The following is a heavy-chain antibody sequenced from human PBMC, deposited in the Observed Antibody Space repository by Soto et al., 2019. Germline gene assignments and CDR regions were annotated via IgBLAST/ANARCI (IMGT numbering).Heavy chain of an antibody. J-gene: IGHJ6*03. CDR3: ARAPFWRGKYYSYYYYMDV. CDR1: GGSISSYY. D-gene: IGHD3-3*01. Sequence: QVQLQESGPGLVKPSETLSLTCTVSGGSISSYYWSLIRQPPGKGLEWIGYVYYSGSTNYNPSLMSPVTLSVDTSKNQFSLKLSSVTAADTAVYDCARAPFWRGKYYSYYYYMDVWGNGTTVTVSS. V-gene: IGHV4-59*01. CDR2: VYYSGST.